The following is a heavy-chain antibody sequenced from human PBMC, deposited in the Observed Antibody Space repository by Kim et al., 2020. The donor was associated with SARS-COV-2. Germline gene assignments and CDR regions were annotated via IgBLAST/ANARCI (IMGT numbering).Heavy chain of an antibody. V-gene: IGHV1-2*06. J-gene: IGHJ4*02. Sequence: ASVKVSCKASGYTFTGYYMHWVRQAPGQGLEWMGRINPNSGGTNYAQKFQGRVTMTRDTSISTAYMELSRLRSDDTAVYYCARFDAHYGAEFDYWGQGTLVTVSS. CDR3: ARFDAHYGAEFDY. D-gene: IGHD4-17*01. CDR1: GYTFTGYY. CDR2: INPNSGGT.